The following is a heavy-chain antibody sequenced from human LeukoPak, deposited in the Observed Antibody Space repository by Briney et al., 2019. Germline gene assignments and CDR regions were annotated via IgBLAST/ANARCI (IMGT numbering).Heavy chain of an antibody. D-gene: IGHD3-10*01. CDR2: IYYSGST. CDR1: GGSISSSSYY. Sequence: ASETLSLTCTVSGGSISSSSYYWGWIRQPPGKGLEWIGSIYYSGSTYYNPSLKSRVTISVDTSKNQFSLKLSSVTAADTAVYYCARGSLWFGELLPIQNWFDPRGQGTLVTVSS. J-gene: IGHJ5*02. V-gene: IGHV4-39*07. CDR3: ARGSLWFGELLPIQNWFDP.